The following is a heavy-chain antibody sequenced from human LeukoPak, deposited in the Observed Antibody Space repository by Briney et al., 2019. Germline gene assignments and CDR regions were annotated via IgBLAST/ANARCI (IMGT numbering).Heavy chain of an antibody. CDR1: GFTFNSYD. CDR3: ARVAAAGKGFDY. D-gene: IGHD6-13*01. J-gene: IGHJ4*02. CDR2: IDIAGDT. V-gene: IGHV3-13*01. Sequence: PGGSLRLSCATSGFTFNSYDMHWVRQATGKGLDWVSAIDIAGDTYYPGSVKGRFTISRENAKDSLYLQMNSLRAGDTAVYYCARVAAAGKGFDYWGQGTLVTVSS.